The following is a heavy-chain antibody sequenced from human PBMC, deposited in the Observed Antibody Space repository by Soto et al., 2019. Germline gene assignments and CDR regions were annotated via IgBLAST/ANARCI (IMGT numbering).Heavy chain of an antibody. D-gene: IGHD3-22*01. CDR1: GDSFTSYW. V-gene: IGHV5-51*01. CDR2: IYPGDSDT. CDR3: AKGTYYYDSSGYSRNWFDP. Sequence: PGESLKISCKGSGDSFTSYWIGWVRQMPGKGLEWMGIIYPGDSDTRYSPSFQGQVTISADKSISTAYLQWSSLKASDTAMYYCAKGTYYYDSSGYSRNWFDPWGQGTLVTVSS. J-gene: IGHJ5*02.